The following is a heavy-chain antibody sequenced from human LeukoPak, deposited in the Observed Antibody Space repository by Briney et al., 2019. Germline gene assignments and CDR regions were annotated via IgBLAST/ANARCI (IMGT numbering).Heavy chain of an antibody. J-gene: IGHJ5*02. V-gene: IGHV4-31*03. CDR1: GGSISSGGYY. D-gene: IGHD2-2*01. CDR3: ARVRFYCSSTSCYPNWFDP. CDR2: IYYSGST. Sequence: SETLSLTCTVSGGSISSGGYYWSWIRQHPGKGLEWIGYIYYSGSTYYNPSLKSRVTISADTSKNQFSLKLSSVTAADTAVYYCARVRFYCSSTSCYPNWFDPWGQGTLVTVSS.